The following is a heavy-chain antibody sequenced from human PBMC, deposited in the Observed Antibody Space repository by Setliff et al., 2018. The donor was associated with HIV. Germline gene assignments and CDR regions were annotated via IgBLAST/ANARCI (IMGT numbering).Heavy chain of an antibody. D-gene: IGHD3-16*02. CDR1: GYVFTDYD. V-gene: IGHV1-18*01. Sequence: ASVKVSCKASGYVFTDYDIFWVRQAPGQGLEWMGWINAGNGNTKYSQKLQGRVTVTTDTSTSTAYMELRSLRSDDTAVYYCARDPRASYLSYYYYHYLDVWGKGTTVTVSS. CDR2: INAGNGNT. J-gene: IGHJ6*03. CDR3: ARDPRASYLSYYYYHYLDV.